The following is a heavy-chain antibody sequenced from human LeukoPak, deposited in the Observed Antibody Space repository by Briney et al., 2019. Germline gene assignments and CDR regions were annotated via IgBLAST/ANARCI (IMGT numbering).Heavy chain of an antibody. CDR3: ARSSQAYYYDSSAGY. J-gene: IGHJ4*02. Sequence: PSETLSLTCAVYGGSFSGYYWSWIRQPPGKGLEWIGEINHSGSTNYNPSLKSRVTISVDTSKNQSSLKLSSVTAADTAVYYCARSSQAYYYDSSAGYWGQGTLVTVSS. D-gene: IGHD3-22*01. CDR2: INHSGST. V-gene: IGHV4-34*01. CDR1: GGSFSGYY.